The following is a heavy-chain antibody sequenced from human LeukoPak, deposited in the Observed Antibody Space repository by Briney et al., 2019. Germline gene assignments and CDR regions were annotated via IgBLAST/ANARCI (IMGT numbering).Heavy chain of an antibody. CDR3: ARSLGEVNAA. J-gene: IGHJ5*02. D-gene: IGHD3-16*01. V-gene: IGHV3-23*01. CDR2: ISGSGGST. Sequence: PGGSLRLSCAASGFTFSSYAMSWVRQAPGKGLEWVSAISGSGGSTYYADSVKGRFTISRDNAKNTLYLQVNSLRAEDTAVYYCARSLGEVNAAWGQGTLVTVSS. CDR1: GFTFSSYA.